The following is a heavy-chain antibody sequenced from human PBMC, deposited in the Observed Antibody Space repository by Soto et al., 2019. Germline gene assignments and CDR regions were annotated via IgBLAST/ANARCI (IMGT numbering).Heavy chain of an antibody. D-gene: IGHD3-22*01. V-gene: IGHV4-31*03. CDR3: ARGFNYYDSSATTGGFDY. CDR2: IYYSGST. Sequence: SETLSLTCTVSGGSISSGGYYWSWIRQHPGKGLEWIGYIYYSGSTYYNPSLKSRVTISVDTSKNQFSLKLSSVTAADTAVYYCARGFNYYDSSATTGGFDYWGQGTLVTVSS. CDR1: GGSISSGGYY. J-gene: IGHJ4*02.